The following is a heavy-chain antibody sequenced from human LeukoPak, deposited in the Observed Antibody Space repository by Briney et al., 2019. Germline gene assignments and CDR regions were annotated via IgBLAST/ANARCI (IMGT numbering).Heavy chain of an antibody. J-gene: IGHJ2*01. D-gene: IGHD3-22*01. CDR1: GGTFISYT. V-gene: IGHV1-69*02. CDR3: SSIYYDSSGYYYGPWYFDL. Sequence: SVKVSCKASGGTFISYTISWVRQAPGQGVEWMGRIIAILGIANYAQKFQGRVTITADKSTSTAYMELSSLRSEDTAVYYCSSIYYDSSGYYYGPWYFDLWGRGTLVTVSS. CDR2: IIAILGIA.